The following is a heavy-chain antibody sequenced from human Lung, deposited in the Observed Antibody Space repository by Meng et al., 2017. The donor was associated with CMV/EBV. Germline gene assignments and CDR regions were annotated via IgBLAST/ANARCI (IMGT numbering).Heavy chain of an antibody. CDR1: GGSFSGYY. CDR3: ARARVVPAYYYGMDV. D-gene: IGHD2-2*01. Sequence: SETLSLTCAVYGGSFSGYYWSWIRRPPGKGLEWIGEINHSGSTNYNPSLKSRVTISVDTSKNQFSLKLSSVTAADTAVYYCARARVVPAYYYGMDVWGQGTTVTVSS. CDR2: INHSGST. V-gene: IGHV4-34*01. J-gene: IGHJ6*02.